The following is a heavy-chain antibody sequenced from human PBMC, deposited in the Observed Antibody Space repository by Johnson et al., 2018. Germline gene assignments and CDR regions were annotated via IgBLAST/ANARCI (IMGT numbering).Heavy chain of an antibody. CDR1: GGSISGYY. Sequence: QVQLQESGPGLVKPSETLSLTCTVSGGSISGYYWNWLRQPPGKGLEWIGYIYYRGSPNYHPSLKSRVTISVDTSKTQFSLKLTPVTAADTAVYYCARDPTGYYYMDIWGKGTTVTVSS. V-gene: IGHV4-59*01. J-gene: IGHJ6*03. D-gene: IGHD4-11*01. CDR2: IYYRGSP. CDR3: ARDPTGYYYMDI.